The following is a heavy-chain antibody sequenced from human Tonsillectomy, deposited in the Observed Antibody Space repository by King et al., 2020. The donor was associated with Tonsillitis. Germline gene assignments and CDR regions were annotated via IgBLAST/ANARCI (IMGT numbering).Heavy chain of an antibody. V-gene: IGHV5-51*01. Sequence: QLVQSGAEVKKPGESLKISCKGSGYSFTTYWIGWVRQMPGKGLEWMGIIYPGDSDTKYSPSFQGQVTISADKSISTAYLQWSSLKASDTAMYYCARSGNSETSGYYYSSETHPDYWGQGTLVTVSS. CDR1: GYSFTTYW. J-gene: IGHJ4*02. D-gene: IGHD3-22*01. CDR3: ARSGNSETSGYYYSSETHPDY. CDR2: IYPGDSDT.